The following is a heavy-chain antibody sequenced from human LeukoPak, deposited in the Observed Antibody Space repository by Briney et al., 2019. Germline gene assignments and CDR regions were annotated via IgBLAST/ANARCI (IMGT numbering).Heavy chain of an antibody. J-gene: IGHJ4*02. CDR3: ARDLVAARLYYFDY. D-gene: IGHD6-6*01. V-gene: IGHV3-21*01. CDR2: ISSSSSYI. CDR1: GFTFSSYS. Sequence: GGSLRLSCAASGFTFSSYSMNRVRQAPGKGLEWVSSISSSSSYIYCADSVKGRFTISRDNAKNSLYLQMNSLRAEDTAVYYCARDLVAARLYYFDYWGQGTLVTVSS.